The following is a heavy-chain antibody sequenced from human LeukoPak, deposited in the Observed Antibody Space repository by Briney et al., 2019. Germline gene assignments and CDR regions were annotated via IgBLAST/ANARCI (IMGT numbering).Heavy chain of an antibody. CDR3: AKDIAPWFGTVGFDY. D-gene: IGHD3-10*01. CDR2: ISWNSGSI. CDR1: GFTFDDYA. Sequence: PGGSLRLSCAASGFTFDDYAMHWVRQAPGKGLEWVSGISWNSGSIGYADSVKGRFTISRDNAKNSLYLQMNSLRAEDTALYYCAKDIAPWFGTVGFDYWGQGTLVTVSS. J-gene: IGHJ4*02. V-gene: IGHV3-9*01.